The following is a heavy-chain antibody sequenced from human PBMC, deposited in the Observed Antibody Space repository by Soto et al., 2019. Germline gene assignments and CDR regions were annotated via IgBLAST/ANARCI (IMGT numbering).Heavy chain of an antibody. V-gene: IGHV4-4*02. J-gene: IGHJ4*02. D-gene: IGHD1-7*01. CDR1: GGSFTSNNC. Sequence: SETLSLTCAVSGGSFTSNNCWTWVRQPPGQGLEWIGEIYRTGSTNYNPSLKSRVTISLDKSENQFSLKVTSLTAADTAVYYCASRDPGTSVDYWGQGTLVTVSS. CDR2: IYRTGST. CDR3: ASRDPGTSVDY.